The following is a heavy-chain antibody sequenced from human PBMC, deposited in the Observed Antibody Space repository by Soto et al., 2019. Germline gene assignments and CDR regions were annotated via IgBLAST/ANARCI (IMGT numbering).Heavy chain of an antibody. J-gene: IGHJ4*02. CDR2: ISGSGGST. V-gene: IGHV3-23*01. D-gene: IGHD4-17*01. Sequence: EVQLLESGGGLVQPGGSLRLSCAASGFTFSSYAMSWVRQAPGKGLEWVSAISGSGGSTYYADSVKGRFTISRDNSKHTLYLQMNSLRAEETAVYYCAKPPPYGDYVAIGYFDYWGQGTLVTVSS. CDR1: GFTFSSYA. CDR3: AKPPPYGDYVAIGYFDY.